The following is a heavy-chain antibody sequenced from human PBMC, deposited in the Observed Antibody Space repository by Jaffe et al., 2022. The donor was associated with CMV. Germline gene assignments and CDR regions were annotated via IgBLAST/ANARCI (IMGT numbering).Heavy chain of an antibody. D-gene: IGHD6-19*01. V-gene: IGHV1-3*01. CDR2: INAGNGNT. CDR3: ARGAVAGLYYYYMDV. J-gene: IGHJ6*03. Sequence: QVQLVQSGAEVKKPGASVKVSCKASGYTFTSYAMHWVRQAPGQRLEWMGWINAGNGNTKYSQKFQGRVTITRDTSASTAYMELSSLRSEDTAVYYCARGAVAGLYYYYMDVWGKGTTVTVSS. CDR1: GYTFTSYA.